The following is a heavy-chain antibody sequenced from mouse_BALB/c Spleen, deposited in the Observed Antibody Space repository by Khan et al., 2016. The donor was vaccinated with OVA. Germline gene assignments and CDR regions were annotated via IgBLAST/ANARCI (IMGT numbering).Heavy chain of an antibody. CDR3: TRGGYVGFAY. J-gene: IGHJ3*01. D-gene: IGHD2-14*01. CDR2: INPSNGGT. V-gene: IGHV1S81*02. CDR1: GYTFNSYY. Sequence: QVQLQQSGAELVKPGASVKLSCKASGYTFNSYYMYWVKQRPGQGLEWIGEINPSNGGTNFNEKFKSKATLTVDKSSSTAYMQLSSLTSEDSAVYYCTRGGYVGFAYWGQGTLVTVSA.